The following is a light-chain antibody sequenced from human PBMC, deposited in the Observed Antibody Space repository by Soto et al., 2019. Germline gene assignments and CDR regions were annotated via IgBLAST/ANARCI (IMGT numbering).Light chain of an antibody. CDR3: QHRMNWPWT. V-gene: IGKV3-11*01. J-gene: IGKJ1*01. Sequence: IVWTQSPTTLSLSPGERATLSCRASQSVSRSLAWYQQKRGQAPRLLISDASNRDTGIPARFSGSASGTDFTLTISSLEPEDFAVYYCQHRMNWPWTFGQGTKVDIK. CDR1: QSVSRS. CDR2: DAS.